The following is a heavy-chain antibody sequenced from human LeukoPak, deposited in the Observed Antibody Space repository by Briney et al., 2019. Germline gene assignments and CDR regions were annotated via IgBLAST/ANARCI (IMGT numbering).Heavy chain of an antibody. Sequence: ASVKLSCKASGYTFTSYGISWVRQAPGQGLEWMGWFSAYNGNTNYAQKRQGRVTMTTDTSTTTTYMELRSLRSDDTAVYYCARDLKETYGGNLFDFWGQGTLVTVSS. CDR3: ARDLKETYGGNLFDF. D-gene: IGHD4-23*01. CDR2: FSAYNGNT. CDR1: GYTFTSYG. J-gene: IGHJ4*02. V-gene: IGHV1-18*01.